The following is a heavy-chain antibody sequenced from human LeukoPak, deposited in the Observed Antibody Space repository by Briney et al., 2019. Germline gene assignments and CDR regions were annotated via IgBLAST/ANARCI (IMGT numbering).Heavy chain of an antibody. CDR1: GFTFSSYW. CDR2: INTDEIST. V-gene: IGHV3-74*03. CDR3: AREYTSSSGRASDY. Sequence: GGSLRLSCAASGFTFSSYWMHWVRQAPGKGLVWVSRINTDEISTTYADSVKGRFTISRDNAKNTLYLQMNSLRAEDTAVYYCAREYTSSSGRASDYWGQGTLVTVSS. D-gene: IGHD6-6*01. J-gene: IGHJ4*02.